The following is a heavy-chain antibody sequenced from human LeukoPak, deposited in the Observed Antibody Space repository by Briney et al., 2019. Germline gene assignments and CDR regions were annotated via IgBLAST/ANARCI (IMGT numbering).Heavy chain of an antibody. CDR3: ARRLRFPNYYFDY. Sequence: SLXXXXSGGSXXSYYWSWIRQPPGKGLEWIGYIYYSGSTNYNPSLKSRVTISVDTSKNQFSLKLSSVTAADTAVYYCARRLRFPNYYFDYWGQGTLVTVSS. CDR1: GGSXXSYY. CDR2: IYYSGST. D-gene: IGHD3-3*01. V-gene: IGHV4-59*08. J-gene: IGHJ4*02.